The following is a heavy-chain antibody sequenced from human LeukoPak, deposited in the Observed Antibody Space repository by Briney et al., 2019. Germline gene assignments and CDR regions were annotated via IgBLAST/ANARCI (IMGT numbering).Heavy chain of an antibody. CDR2: SRTKAYGGTT. CDR3: SVYYDSSAFLDY. CDR1: RITLREYG. V-gene: IGHV3-49*04. J-gene: IGHJ4*02. Sequence: GESLRLSCTASRITLREYGMSWVRQAPGKGLEWVGFSRTKAYGGTTEYAASVKGRFTISRDDSNNIAYLQMNSLKTEGTAVYYCSVYYDSSAFLDYWGQGTLVTVSS. D-gene: IGHD3-22*01.